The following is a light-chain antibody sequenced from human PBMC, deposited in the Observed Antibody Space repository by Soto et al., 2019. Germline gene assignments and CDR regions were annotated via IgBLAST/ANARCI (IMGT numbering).Light chain of an antibody. J-gene: IGKJ1*01. CDR2: DAS. CDR1: QSVSSY. V-gene: IGKV3-11*01. CDR3: QQRSNWPPA. Sequence: EIVLTQPPGTLSLSPGERAALSCRASQSVSSYLAWYQQKPGQAPRLLIYDASNRATGIPARFSGSGSGTDFTLTISSLEPEDFAVYYCQQRSNWPPAFGQGTKV.